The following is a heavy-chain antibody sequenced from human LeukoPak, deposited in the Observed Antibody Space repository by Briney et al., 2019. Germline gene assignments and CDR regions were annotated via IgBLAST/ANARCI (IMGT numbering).Heavy chain of an antibody. Sequence: PSETLSLTCTVSGGSISSDFWSWIRQSPGKGLEWIGYISYSGITNYNPSLKSRVTISVDTSKNQFSLTLRSVTAADTAVYFCAGDIAAVNIPGSRLDPWGQGTLVTVSS. V-gene: IGHV4-59*08. J-gene: IGHJ5*02. CDR1: GGSISSDF. CDR3: AGDIAAVNIPGSRLDP. CDR2: ISYSGIT. D-gene: IGHD6-13*01.